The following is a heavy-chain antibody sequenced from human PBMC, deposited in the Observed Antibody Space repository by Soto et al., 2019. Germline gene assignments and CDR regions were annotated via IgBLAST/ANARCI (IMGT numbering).Heavy chain of an antibody. CDR2: IYSDGSST. Sequence: GGSLRLSCAAPGFTFYKYPMHWVGQTPGKGLEWVARIYSDGSSTYYADSVEGRFTISRDNAKNTLYLQMNSLRAEDTAVYYCARVTGYGPGWGQGTLVTVSS. J-gene: IGHJ4*02. CDR1: GFTFYKYP. CDR3: ARVTGYGPG. V-gene: IGHV3-74*01. D-gene: IGHD5-18*01.